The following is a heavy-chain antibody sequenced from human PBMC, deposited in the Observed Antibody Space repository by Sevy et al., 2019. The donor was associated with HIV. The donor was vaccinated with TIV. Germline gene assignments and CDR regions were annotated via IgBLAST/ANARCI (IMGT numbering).Heavy chain of an antibody. Sequence: SETLSLTCAVYDGSFSGYYWSWIRQPPGKGLEWIGEINHSGSTNYNPSLKSRVTISVDTSKNQFSLKLSSVTAADTAVYYCARGDEAVAGGRLHYFDYWGQGTLVTVSS. J-gene: IGHJ4*02. CDR3: ARGDEAVAGGRLHYFDY. V-gene: IGHV4-34*01. CDR1: DGSFSGYY. CDR2: INHSGST. D-gene: IGHD6-19*01.